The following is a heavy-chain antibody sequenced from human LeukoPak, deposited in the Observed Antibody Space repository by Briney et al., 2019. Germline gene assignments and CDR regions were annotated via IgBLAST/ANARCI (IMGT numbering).Heavy chain of an antibody. CDR1: GGTFSSYA. J-gene: IGHJ4*02. Sequence: SVNVSCKPSGGTFSSYAISWVRQAPGQGLGWMGGIIPIFGTANYAQKFQRRVKITADESTSTAYMELSSLRSEDTAVYYCARVLDDSPTEYYFDYWGQGTLVTVSS. D-gene: IGHD3/OR15-3a*01. CDR3: ARVLDDSPTEYYFDY. CDR2: IIPIFGTA. V-gene: IGHV1-69*01.